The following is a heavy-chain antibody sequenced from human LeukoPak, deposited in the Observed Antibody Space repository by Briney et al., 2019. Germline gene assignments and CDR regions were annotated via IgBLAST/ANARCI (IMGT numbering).Heavy chain of an antibody. CDR2: IKSKTDGGTT. CDR1: GFTFSSAW. Sequence: GGSPRLCRAASGFTFSSAWMSWVRQAPGKGLEWVGRIKSKTDGGTTDYAAPVKGRFTISRDDSKNTLYLQMNSLKTEDTAVYYCTTFGTSWGRYYYGMDVWGKGTTVTVSS. V-gene: IGHV3-15*01. J-gene: IGHJ6*04. D-gene: IGHD2-2*01. CDR3: TTFGTSWGRYYYGMDV.